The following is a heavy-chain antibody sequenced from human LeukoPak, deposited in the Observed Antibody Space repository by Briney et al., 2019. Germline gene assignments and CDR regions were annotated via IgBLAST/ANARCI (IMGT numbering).Heavy chain of an antibody. D-gene: IGHD6-19*01. V-gene: IGHV3-23*01. Sequence: GGSLRLSCAASGFTFSSYAMSWVRQARGKGLEWVSAISGSGGSTYYADSVKGRFTISRDNSKNTLYLQMNSLRAEDTAVYYCAKDYYSSRWYGRGLFDYWGQGTLVTVSS. J-gene: IGHJ4*02. CDR1: GFTFSSYA. CDR2: ISGSGGST. CDR3: AKDYYSSRWYGRGLFDY.